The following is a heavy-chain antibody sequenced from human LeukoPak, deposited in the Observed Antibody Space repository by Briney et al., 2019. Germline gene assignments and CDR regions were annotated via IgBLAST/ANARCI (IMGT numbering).Heavy chain of an antibody. D-gene: IGHD3-10*01. CDR2: INHSGST. CDR3: ARGHYYYGSGSSFLDY. CDR1: GGSNSSGGYY. V-gene: IGHV4-39*07. J-gene: IGHJ4*02. Sequence: SETLSLTCTVSGGSNSSGGYYWSWIRQPPGKGLEWIGEINHSGSTNYNPSLKSRVTISVDTSKNQFSLKLSSVTAADTAVYYCARGHYYYGSGSSFLDYWGQGTLVSVSS.